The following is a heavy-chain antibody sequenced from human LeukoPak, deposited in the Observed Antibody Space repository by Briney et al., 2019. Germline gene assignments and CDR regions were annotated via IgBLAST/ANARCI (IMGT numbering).Heavy chain of an antibody. V-gene: IGHV4-59*01. D-gene: IGHD2/OR15-2a*01. CDR3: ARDRNRAFDI. CDR2: IYYSGST. CDR1: GDSISSYY. Sequence: SETLSLTCTVSGDSISSYYWSWIRQPPGKGLEWIGYIYYSGSTSYNPSLKSRVTISLDTSKSQFSLNLSSVTAADTAVHYCARDRNRAFDIWGQGTMVSVSS. J-gene: IGHJ3*02.